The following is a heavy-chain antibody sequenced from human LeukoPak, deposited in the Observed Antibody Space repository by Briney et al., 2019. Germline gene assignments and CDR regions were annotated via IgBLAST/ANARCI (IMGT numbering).Heavy chain of an antibody. J-gene: IGHJ6*02. D-gene: IGHD3-9*01. CDR3: ARGIYYDILTGYYTSYYYGMDV. Sequence: RTSETLSLTCAVYGGSFSGYYWSWIRQPPGKGLEWIGEINHSGSTNYNPSLKSRVTISVDTSKNQFSLKLSSVTAADTAVYYCARGIYYDILTGYYTSYYYGMDVWGQGTTVTVSS. CDR1: GGSFSGYY. V-gene: IGHV4-34*01. CDR2: INHSGST.